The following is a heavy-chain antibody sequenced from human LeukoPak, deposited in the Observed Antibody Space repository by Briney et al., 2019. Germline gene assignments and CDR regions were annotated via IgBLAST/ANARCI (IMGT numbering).Heavy chain of an antibody. CDR3: ARDRGTTLRGYFDY. V-gene: IGHV1-2*02. D-gene: IGHD1-14*01. Sequence: ASVKVSCKASGYTFTDYYIHWMRQAPGQGLQWMGWVNPNSGGTNYAQNFEGRVTMTRDTSIRTAYMELSRLRSDDTAVYYCARDRGTTLRGYFDYWGQGTLVTVSS. CDR1: GYTFTDYY. J-gene: IGHJ4*02. CDR2: VNPNSGGT.